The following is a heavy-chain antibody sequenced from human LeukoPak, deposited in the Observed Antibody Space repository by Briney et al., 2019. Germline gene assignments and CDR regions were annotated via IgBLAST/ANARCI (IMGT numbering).Heavy chain of an antibody. V-gene: IGHV4-31*03. CDR2: IYYSGST. Sequence: SETLSLTCTVSGGSISSGDYYWSWIRQHPGKGLEWIGYIYYSGSTYYNPSLKSRVTISVDTSKNQFSLKLSSVTAADTAVYYCARAWGWEVVIARHPPAWFDLWGQGTLVTVSS. CDR1: GGSISSGDYY. CDR3: ARAWGWEVVIARHPPAWFDL. J-gene: IGHJ5*02. D-gene: IGHD3-16*02.